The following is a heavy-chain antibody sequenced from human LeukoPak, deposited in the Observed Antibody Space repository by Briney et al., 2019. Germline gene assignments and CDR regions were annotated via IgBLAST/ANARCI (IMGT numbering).Heavy chain of an antibody. J-gene: IGHJ4*02. Sequence: ASVKVSCKASGYTFTSYYTHWVRQAPGQGLEWMGIINPSGGSTSYAQKFQGRVTMTRDTSTSTVYMELSSLRSEDTAVYYCARDHGMVYYFDYWGQGTLVTVSS. V-gene: IGHV1-46*01. CDR1: GYTFTSYY. CDR3: ARDHGMVYYFDY. D-gene: IGHD3-10*01. CDR2: INPSGGST.